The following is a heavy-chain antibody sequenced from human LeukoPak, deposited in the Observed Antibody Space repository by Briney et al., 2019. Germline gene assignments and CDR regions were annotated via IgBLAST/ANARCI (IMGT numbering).Heavy chain of an antibody. Sequence: PGGSLRLSCAASGFIFSSYDMNWVRQAPGKGLEWVSYISSSGTTIYYADSVKGRFTISRDNAENSLYMPMNSLRAEDTAVYYCARDARISAGGPDYWGQGTLVTVSS. D-gene: IGHD6-13*01. CDR3: ARDARISAGGPDY. CDR1: GFIFSSYD. J-gene: IGHJ4*02. V-gene: IGHV3-48*03. CDR2: ISSSGTTI.